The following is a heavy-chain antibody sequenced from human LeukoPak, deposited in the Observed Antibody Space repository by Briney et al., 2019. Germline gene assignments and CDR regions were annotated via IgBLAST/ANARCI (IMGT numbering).Heavy chain of an antibody. CDR3: ASPMWDTAIHDY. Sequence: GGSLRHSCAASGFTFSRYAMHWVRQAPGKGLQWVALISYDANTGSNKYYADSVKGRFTISRDNAKDTLYLQMNSLRAEDAAVYYCASPMWDTAIHDYWGQGTLVTVSS. CDR1: GFTFSRYA. CDR2: ISYDANTGSNK. J-gene: IGHJ4*02. V-gene: IGHV3-30-3*02. D-gene: IGHD5-18*01.